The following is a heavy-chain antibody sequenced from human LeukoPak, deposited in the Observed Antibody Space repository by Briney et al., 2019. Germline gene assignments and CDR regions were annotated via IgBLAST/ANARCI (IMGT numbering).Heavy chain of an antibody. Sequence: GGSLRLSCAASGFSLSNYWMHWVRQAPGKGLVWVARINIEGSITTYADSVKGRFTISRDNAKNTLYLQMNSLRAEDTAVYYCVRTLGDAWGQGTLFTVSS. J-gene: IGHJ5*02. CDR2: INIEGSIT. V-gene: IGHV3-74*01. D-gene: IGHD7-27*01. CDR1: GFSLSNYW. CDR3: VRTLGDA.